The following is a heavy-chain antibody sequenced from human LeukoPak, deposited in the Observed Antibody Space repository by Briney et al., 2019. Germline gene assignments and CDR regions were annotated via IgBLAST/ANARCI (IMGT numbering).Heavy chain of an antibody. CDR3: AGAGGSYYFDY. CDR2: IYYSGST. J-gene: IGHJ4*02. Sequence: SETLSLTCTVSGGSISSYYWSWIRQPPGKGLEWIGYIYYSGSTNYNPSLKSRVTISVDTSKNQFSLKLSSVSAADTAVYYCAGAGGSYYFDYWGQGTLVTVSS. V-gene: IGHV4-59*01. CDR1: GGSISSYY. D-gene: IGHD5-12*01.